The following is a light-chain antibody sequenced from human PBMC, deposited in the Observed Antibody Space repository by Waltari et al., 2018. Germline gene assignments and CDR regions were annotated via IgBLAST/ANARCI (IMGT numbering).Light chain of an antibody. V-gene: IGKV3-20*01. Sequence: EIVLTQSPGTLSLSPGERATLSCRASQSVYTNYLAWYQQKPGQAPGLLIYGASVRDTGIPDRFSGSGSGTDFTLTISRLEAEDFAVYYCQQYATTPWTFGQGTKVDIK. J-gene: IGKJ1*01. CDR3: QQYATTPWT. CDR1: QSVYTNY. CDR2: GAS.